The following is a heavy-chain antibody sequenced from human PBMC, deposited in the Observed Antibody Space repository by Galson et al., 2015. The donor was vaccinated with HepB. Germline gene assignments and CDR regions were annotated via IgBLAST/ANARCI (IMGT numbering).Heavy chain of an antibody. Sequence: SLRLSCAASGFTFSSYAMSWVRQAPGKGLEWVSLISSSSSYIYYADSVKGRFTISRDNANNSLYLQMNSLRAEDTAVYYCARDLGFFDWLLVDAFDIWGQGTMVTVSS. V-gene: IGHV3-21*01. CDR2: ISSSSSYI. D-gene: IGHD3-9*01. CDR3: ARDLGFFDWLLVDAFDI. CDR1: GFTFSSYA. J-gene: IGHJ3*02.